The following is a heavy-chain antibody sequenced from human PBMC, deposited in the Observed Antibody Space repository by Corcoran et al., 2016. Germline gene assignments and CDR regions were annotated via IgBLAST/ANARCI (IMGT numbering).Heavy chain of an antibody. CDR3: AKGGDSSGYFDY. Sequence: QVQLVESGGGVVQPGRSLRLSCAASGFTFSSYGMHWVRQAPGKGLEWVAVISYDGSNKYYADSVKGRFTISRDNSKNTLSLQMNSLRAEDTAVYYWAKGGDSSGYFDYWGQGTLVTVSS. V-gene: IGHV3-30*18. D-gene: IGHD3-22*01. CDR2: ISYDGSNK. J-gene: IGHJ4*02. CDR1: GFTFSSYG.